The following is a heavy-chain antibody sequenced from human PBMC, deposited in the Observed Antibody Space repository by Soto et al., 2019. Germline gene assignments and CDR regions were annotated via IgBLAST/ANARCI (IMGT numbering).Heavy chain of an antibody. CDR2: ISSSGSTI. CDR1: GFTFSSYE. V-gene: IGHV3-48*03. J-gene: IGHJ4*02. CDR3: ARLSIAVAPDY. Sequence: RLSCAASGFTFSSYEMNWVCQAPGKGLEWVSYISSSGSTIYYADSVKGRFTISRDNAKNSLYLQMNSLRAEDTAVYYCARLSIAVAPDYWGQGTLVTVSS. D-gene: IGHD6-19*01.